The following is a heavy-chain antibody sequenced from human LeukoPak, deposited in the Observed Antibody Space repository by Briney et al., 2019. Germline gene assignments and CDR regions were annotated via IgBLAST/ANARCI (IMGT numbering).Heavy chain of an antibody. Sequence: ASGKVSCKASGYTFTGYYMHWVRQAPGQGLEWMGRINPNSGGTNYAQKFQGRVTMTRDTSISTAYMELSRLRSDDTAVYYCAADRRGSYRDFDYWSQGTLVTVSS. J-gene: IGHJ4*02. CDR3: AADRRGSYRDFDY. CDR2: INPNSGGT. D-gene: IGHD1-26*01. V-gene: IGHV1-2*06. CDR1: GYTFTGYY.